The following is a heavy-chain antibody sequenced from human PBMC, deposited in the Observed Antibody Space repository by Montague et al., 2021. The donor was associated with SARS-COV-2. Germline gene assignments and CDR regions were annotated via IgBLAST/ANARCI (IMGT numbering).Heavy chain of an antibody. Sequence: PALVKPTQTLTLTCTFSGFSLSTSGVGVGWIRQPPGKALEWLALXXWDDEKRYSPSLKSRLTITKDTSKNQVVLTMTNMDPVDTATYYCARETGTTVSLDYWGQGTLVTVSS. V-gene: IGHV2-5*02. CDR2: XXWDDEK. CDR1: GFSLSTSGVG. CDR3: ARETGTTVSLDY. D-gene: IGHD1-7*01. J-gene: IGHJ4*02.